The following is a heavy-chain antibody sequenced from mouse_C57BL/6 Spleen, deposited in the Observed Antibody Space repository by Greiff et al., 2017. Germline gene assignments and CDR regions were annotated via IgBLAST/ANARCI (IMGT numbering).Heavy chain of an antibody. CDR2: ISSGGSYT. J-gene: IGHJ4*01. CDR1: GFTFSSYG. V-gene: IGHV5-6*01. CDR3: DRHESYYGNYINARDY. Sequence: EVHLVESGGDLVKPGGSLKLSCAASGFTFSSYGMSWVRQTPDKRLEWVATISSGGSYTYYPDSVKGRFTISRDNAKNTLYLQMSSLKSEDTAMYYCDRHESYYGNYINARDYWGQGTSVTVSS. D-gene: IGHD2-1*01.